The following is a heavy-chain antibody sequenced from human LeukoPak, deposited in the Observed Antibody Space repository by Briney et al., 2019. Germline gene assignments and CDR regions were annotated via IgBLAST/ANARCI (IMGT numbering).Heavy chain of an antibody. CDR2: ISNSGSYI. Sequence: PGGSLRLSCAASGFTFSSYSMNWVRQAPGKGLEWVSSISNSGSYIYYADSVKGRFTISRDNSKNTLYLQMNNLRAEDTAVYYCAKDRSIVGATTDYWGQGTLVTVSS. V-gene: IGHV3-21*04. CDR3: AKDRSIVGATTDY. D-gene: IGHD1-26*01. J-gene: IGHJ4*02. CDR1: GFTFSSYS.